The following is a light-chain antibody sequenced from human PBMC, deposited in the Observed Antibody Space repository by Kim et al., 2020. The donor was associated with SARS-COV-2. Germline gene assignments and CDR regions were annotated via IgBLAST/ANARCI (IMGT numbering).Light chain of an antibody. CDR1: QSVSYN. V-gene: IGKV3-15*01. CDR2: GAS. CDR3: QQYSDWPPLT. Sequence: PGERVTLSCRASQSVSYNLAWYQHKPGQAPRVLIYGASTRDIGVPARFSGSGSGTEFTLTITSLQPEDFGIYYCQQYSDWPPLTFGGGTKVDIK. J-gene: IGKJ4*01.